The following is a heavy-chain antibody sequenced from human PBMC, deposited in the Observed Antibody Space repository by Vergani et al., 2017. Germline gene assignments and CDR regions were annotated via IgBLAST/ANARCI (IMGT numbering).Heavy chain of an antibody. J-gene: IGHJ6*02. CDR3: AKAGATTRYDYYGMDV. CDR1: GFTFSSYA. CDR2: ISGSGGST. D-gene: IGHD1-26*01. V-gene: IGHV3-23*04. Sequence: EVQLVESGGGLVKPGGSLRLSCAASGFTFSSYAMSWVRQAPGKGLGWVSAISGSGGSTYYADSVKGRFTISRDNSKNTLYLQMNSLRAEDTAVYYCAKAGATTRYDYYGMDVGGQGTTVTVSS.